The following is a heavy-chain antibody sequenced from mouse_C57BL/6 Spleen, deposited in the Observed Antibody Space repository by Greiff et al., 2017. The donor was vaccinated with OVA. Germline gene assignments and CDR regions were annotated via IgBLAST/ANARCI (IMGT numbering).Heavy chain of an antibody. J-gene: IGHJ3*01. CDR2: IDPNSGGT. D-gene: IGHD1-1*01. Sequence: QVQLQQPGAELVKPGASVKLSCKASGYTFTSYWMHWVKQRPGRGLEWIGRIDPNSGGTKYNEKFKSKATLTVDKPSSTAYMQRSSLTSEDSAVYYCARGDDYGSSLFAYWGQGTLVTVSA. CDR1: GYTFTSYW. V-gene: IGHV1-72*01. CDR3: ARGDDYGSSLFAY.